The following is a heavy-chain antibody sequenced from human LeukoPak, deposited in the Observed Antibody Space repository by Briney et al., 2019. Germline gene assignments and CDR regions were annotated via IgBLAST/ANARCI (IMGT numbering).Heavy chain of an antibody. V-gene: IGHV4-59*01. J-gene: IGHJ4*02. CDR3: ARGPPYYYGSGSYDY. CDR1: GGSISGYY. D-gene: IGHD3-10*01. Sequence: SQTLSLTCAVSGGSISGYYWSWIRQPPGKGLEWIGYIYYSGSTNYNPSLKSRVTISVDTSKNQFSLKLSSVTAADTAVYYCARGPPYYYGSGSYDYWGQGTLVTVSS. CDR2: IYYSGST.